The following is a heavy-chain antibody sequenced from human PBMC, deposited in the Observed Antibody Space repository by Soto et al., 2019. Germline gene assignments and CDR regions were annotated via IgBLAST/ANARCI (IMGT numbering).Heavy chain of an antibody. Sequence: AAVNVPCKASGYTITGYSMYWVLQAPGQGLEWMGWINPNSGGTNYAQKFQGWVTMTRDTSISTAYMELSRLRSDDTAVYYCARSGAPYCGGDCYSNADPLYAFDIWGQGTMVTVSS. D-gene: IGHD2-21*01. CDR1: GYTITGYS. CDR2: INPNSGGT. CDR3: ARSGAPYCGGDCYSNADPLYAFDI. J-gene: IGHJ3*02. V-gene: IGHV1-2*04.